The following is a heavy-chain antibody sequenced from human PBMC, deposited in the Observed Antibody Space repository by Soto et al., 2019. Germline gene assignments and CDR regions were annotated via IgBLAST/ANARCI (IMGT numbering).Heavy chain of an antibody. D-gene: IGHD3-10*01. CDR3: ARDQPSMFRGVLDAFDI. Sequence: GGSLRLSCAASGFTFSSYSMNWVRQAPGKGLEWVSSISSSSSYIYYADSVKGRFTISRDNAKNSLYLQMNSLRAEDTAVYYCARDQPSMFRGVLDAFDIWGQGTMVTVSS. CDR2: ISSSSSYI. J-gene: IGHJ3*02. CDR1: GFTFSSYS. V-gene: IGHV3-21*01.